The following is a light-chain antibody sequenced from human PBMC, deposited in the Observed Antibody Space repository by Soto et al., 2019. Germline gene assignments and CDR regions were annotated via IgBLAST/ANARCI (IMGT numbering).Light chain of an antibody. J-gene: IGLJ1*01. Sequence: QSALTQPASVSGSPGQSITISCTGTSSDIGAFNYVSWYQQHPGKAPKLMIYDVSNRPSGVSNRFSGSKSANTASLTISGLQAEDEADYYCSSYTITSTRDVFGTATKLTVL. V-gene: IGLV2-14*01. CDR3: SSYTITSTRDV. CDR2: DVS. CDR1: SSDIGAFNY.